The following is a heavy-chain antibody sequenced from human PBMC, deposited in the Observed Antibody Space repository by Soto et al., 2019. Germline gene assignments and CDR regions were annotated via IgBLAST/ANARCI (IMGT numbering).Heavy chain of an antibody. CDR2: INAGNGNT. CDR1: GYTFTSYA. J-gene: IGHJ4*02. V-gene: IGHV1-3*01. Sequence: QVQLVQSGAEVKKPGASEKVSCKASGYTFTSYAMNWVRQAPGQRLEWMGWINAGNGNTKYSQKFQGRVTITRDTSASTAYMELSSLRSEDTAVYYCARSVGAALSDYWGQGTLVTVSS. CDR3: ARSVGAALSDY. D-gene: IGHD1-26*01.